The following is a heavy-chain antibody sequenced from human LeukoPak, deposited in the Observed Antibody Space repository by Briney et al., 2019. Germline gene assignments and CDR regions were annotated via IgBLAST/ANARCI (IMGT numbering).Heavy chain of an antibody. Sequence: SGGSLRLSCAASGFTFSSYAMSWVRQAPGKGLEWVSAISGSGGSTYYADSVKGRFTISRDNSKNTLYLQMNSLRAEDTAVYYCARIPLYSSGWYQYYYYYYGMDVWGQGTTVTVSS. J-gene: IGHJ6*02. CDR3: ARIPLYSSGWYQYYYYYYGMDV. CDR1: GFTFSSYA. D-gene: IGHD6-19*01. CDR2: ISGSGGST. V-gene: IGHV3-23*01.